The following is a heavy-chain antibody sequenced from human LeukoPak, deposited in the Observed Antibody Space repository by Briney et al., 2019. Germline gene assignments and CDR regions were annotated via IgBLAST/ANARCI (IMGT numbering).Heavy chain of an antibody. D-gene: IGHD5-18*01. CDR2: ISSSSSYI. CDR1: GFTFSSYS. J-gene: IGHJ4*02. V-gene: IGHV3-21*01. Sequence: GGSLRLSCAASGFTFSSYSMNWVRQAPGKGLEWVSSISSSSSYIYYADSVKGRFTISRDNAKNSLYLQMNSLRAEDTAVYYCARVRNPSWIQLWYPYYWGQGTLVTVSS. CDR3: ARVRNPSWIQLWYPYY.